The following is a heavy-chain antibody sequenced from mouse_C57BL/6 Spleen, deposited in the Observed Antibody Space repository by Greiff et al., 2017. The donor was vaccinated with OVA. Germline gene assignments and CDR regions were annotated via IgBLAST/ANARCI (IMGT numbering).Heavy chain of an antibody. D-gene: IGHD2-5*01. CDR3: ARGGYSNYGWFAY. CDR2: IYPRDGRT. CDR1: GYTFPSYD. Sequence: QVQLQQSGPELVKPGASVKLSCKASGYTFPSYDINWVKQRPGQGLEWIGWIYPRDGRTKYNEKFKGKATLTVDTSSSTAYMELHSLTSEDSAVYFCARGGYSNYGWFAYWGQGTLVTVSA. J-gene: IGHJ3*01. V-gene: IGHV1-85*01.